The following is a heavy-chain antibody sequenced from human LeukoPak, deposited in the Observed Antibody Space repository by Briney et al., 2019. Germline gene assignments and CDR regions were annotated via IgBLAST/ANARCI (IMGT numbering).Heavy chain of an antibody. D-gene: IGHD1-26*01. CDR1: GLAFSTYS. CDR3: ARVLSGCETTRCELDY. V-gene: IGHV3-21*01. J-gene: IGHJ4*02. CDR2: ISSSSTYT. Sequence: NPGGSLRLSCAASGLAFSTYSMSWVRQAPGKGLEWVSSISSSSTYTYYADSVKGRVTISRDNAKNSLYLQMNSLRAEDTAVYYCARVLSGCETTRCELDYWGQGTLVTVSS.